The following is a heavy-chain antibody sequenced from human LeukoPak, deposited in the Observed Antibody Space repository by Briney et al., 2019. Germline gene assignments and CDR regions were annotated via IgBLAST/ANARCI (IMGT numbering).Heavy chain of an antibody. V-gene: IGHV1-46*01. Sequence: ASVKVSCKASGYTFTSYYMHWVRQAPGQGLEWMGVITPSGGGTSYAQKFQGRVTMTRDTSTSTLYMEPSSLTSEDTAVYYCARGAGSGSYPGDTFDIWGQGTMVTVSS. CDR1: GYTFTSYY. D-gene: IGHD3-10*01. CDR3: ARGAGSGSYPGDTFDI. J-gene: IGHJ3*02. CDR2: ITPSGGGT.